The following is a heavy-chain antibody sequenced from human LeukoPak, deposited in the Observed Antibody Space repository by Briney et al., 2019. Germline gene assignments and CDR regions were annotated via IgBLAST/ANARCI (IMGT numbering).Heavy chain of an antibody. V-gene: IGHV4-34*01. D-gene: IGHD3-22*01. CDR2: MNPSGST. CDR3: ARGRQAVTMIVVVMTAVSYYLDV. Sequence: PSETLSLTCAVYGGSFSGYYWTWIRQTPGKGLEWIGEMNPSGSTNYNPSLKSRVTISVDTSKNQFSLKLSSVTAADTAVYYCARGRQAVTMIVVVMTAVSYYLDVWGKGTTVTVS. CDR1: GGSFSGYY. J-gene: IGHJ6*03.